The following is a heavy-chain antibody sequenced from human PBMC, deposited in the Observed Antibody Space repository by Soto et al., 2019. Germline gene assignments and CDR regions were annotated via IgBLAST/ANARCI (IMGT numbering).Heavy chain of an antibody. V-gene: IGHV4-59*08. CDR2: TYYSGNT. Sequence: SETLSLTCTVSSDSISSYYWIWIRQSPGKGLEWIGYTYYSGNTNYNPSLKSRVTISVDTSKNQFSLKLSSVTAADTAVYYCASTKSDYDILTGYYVHYFDYWGQGTLVTVSS. CDR1: SDSISSYY. D-gene: IGHD3-9*01. J-gene: IGHJ4*02. CDR3: ASTKSDYDILTGYYVHYFDY.